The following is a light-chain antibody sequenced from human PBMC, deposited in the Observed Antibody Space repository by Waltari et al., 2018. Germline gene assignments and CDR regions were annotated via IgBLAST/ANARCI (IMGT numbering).Light chain of an antibody. CDR2: EDS. Sequence: QSALTQPASVSGSPGQSITIPCTGTSSDVGSYKLVPCYQQHPGKAPKLMIYEDSKRPSGVSNRFSGSKSGNTASLTISGLQAEDEANYYCCSYAGSSIWVFGGGTELTVL. J-gene: IGLJ3*02. CDR3: CSYAGSSIWV. CDR1: SSDVGSYKL. V-gene: IGLV2-23*01.